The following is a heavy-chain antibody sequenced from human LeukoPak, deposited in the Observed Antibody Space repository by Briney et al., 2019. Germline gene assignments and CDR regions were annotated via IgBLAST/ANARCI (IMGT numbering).Heavy chain of an antibody. V-gene: IGHV4-34*01. CDR2: INHSGST. D-gene: IGHD5-18*01. Sequence: SETLSLTCAVYGGSFGGYYWSWIRQPPGKGLEWIGEINHSGSTNYNPSLKSRVTISVDTSKNQFSLKLSSVTAADTAVYYCASYTAGGGGLDYWGQGTLVTVSS. CDR1: GGSFGGYY. CDR3: ASYTAGGGGLDY. J-gene: IGHJ4*02.